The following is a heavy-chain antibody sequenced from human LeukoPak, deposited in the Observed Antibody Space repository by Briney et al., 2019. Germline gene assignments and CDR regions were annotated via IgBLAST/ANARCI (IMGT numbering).Heavy chain of an antibody. CDR3: ARGSRYGTNGVCCDFDS. J-gene: IGHJ4*02. Sequence: PSETLSLTCTVSGGSISSSSYYWGWIRQPPGKGLEWIGYIYYSGSTNYNPSLKSRVTISVDTSKNQFSLKLSSVTAADTAVYYCARGSRYGTNGVCCDFDSWGQGTLVTVSS. D-gene: IGHD2-8*01. V-gene: IGHV4-61*05. CDR1: GGSISSSSYY. CDR2: IYYSGST.